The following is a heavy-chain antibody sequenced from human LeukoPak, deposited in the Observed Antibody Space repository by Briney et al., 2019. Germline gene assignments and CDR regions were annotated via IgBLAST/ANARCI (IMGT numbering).Heavy chain of an antibody. CDR1: GDTFTSYT. CDR2: IITIDGIA. V-gene: IGHV1-69*02. D-gene: IGHD3-3*01. CDR3: ARAEGITIFGVVSRLYGMDV. J-gene: IGHJ6*02. Sequence: SVKVSCKASGDTFTSYTISWVGQAPGQGREWMGGIITIDGIANYAQKFQGRVTITTDKDPSTAYMALSSLRSEDTAVYYCARAEGITIFGVVSRLYGMDVWGQGTTVTVSS.